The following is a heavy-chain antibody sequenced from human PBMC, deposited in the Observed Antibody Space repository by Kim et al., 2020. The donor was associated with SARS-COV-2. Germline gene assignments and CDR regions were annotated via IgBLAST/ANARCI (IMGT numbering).Heavy chain of an antibody. CDR1: GGSISSSSYY. Sequence: SETLSRTCTVSGGSISSSSYYWGWIRQPPGKGLEWIGSIYYSGSTYYNPSLKSRVTISVDTSKNQFSLKLSSVTAADTAVYYCARADDSSASSSYYYYGMDVWGQGTTVTVSS. CDR3: ARADDSSASSSYYYYGMDV. V-gene: IGHV4-39*07. CDR2: IYYSGST. D-gene: IGHD3-22*01. J-gene: IGHJ6*02.